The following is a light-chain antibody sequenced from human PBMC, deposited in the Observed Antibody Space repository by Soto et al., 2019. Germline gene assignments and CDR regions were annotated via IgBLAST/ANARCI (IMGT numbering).Light chain of an antibody. CDR2: CAS. V-gene: IGKV4-1*01. J-gene: IGKJ1*01. Sequence: DIVMTQSPDSLAVSLGERATINCKSSQSVLYSSNNKNYLAWYQQKPGQPPKLLIYCASTRESGVPDRISGSGSGTDFTLTISSLQAEDVAVYYCQQYYSMLRTFGQGTKVEIK. CDR3: QQYYSMLRT. CDR1: QSVLYSSNNKNY.